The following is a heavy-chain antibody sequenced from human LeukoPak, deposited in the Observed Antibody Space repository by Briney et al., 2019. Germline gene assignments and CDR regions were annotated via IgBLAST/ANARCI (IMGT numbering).Heavy chain of an antibody. Sequence: SETLSLTCTASGDSMRSYYWSWIRQPPGKGLEWIASIYFSGSTNYNPSLKSRVIISVDTSKNQFSLKLSSVTAADTAVYYCARWDDKRPLWGQGILVTVSS. V-gene: IGHV4-59*01. J-gene: IGHJ4*02. CDR2: IYFSGST. D-gene: IGHD3-9*01. CDR3: ARWDDKRPL. CDR1: GDSMRSYY.